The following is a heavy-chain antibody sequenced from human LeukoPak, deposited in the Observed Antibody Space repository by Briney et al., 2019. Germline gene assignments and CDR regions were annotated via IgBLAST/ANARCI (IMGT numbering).Heavy chain of an antibody. CDR3: ARDRNIAVAEYYFDY. J-gene: IGHJ4*02. CDR2: INAGNGNT. CDR1: GYTFTSYA. D-gene: IGHD6-19*01. V-gene: IGHV1-3*01. Sequence: EASVTVSCTASGYTFTSYAMHWVRQAPGQRLEWMGWINAGNGNTKYSQKFQGRVTITRDTSASTAYMELSSLRSEDTAVYYCARDRNIAVAEYYFDYWGQGTLVTVSS.